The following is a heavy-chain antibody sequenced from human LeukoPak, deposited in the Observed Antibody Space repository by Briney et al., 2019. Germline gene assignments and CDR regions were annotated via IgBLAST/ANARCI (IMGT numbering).Heavy chain of an antibody. V-gene: IGHV3-23*01. CDR3: ARDRGSGSFSP. CDR1: GFTFSSYP. J-gene: IGHJ4*02. CDR2: IRASGDDT. Sequence: GGSLRLSCATSGFTFSSYPMTWVRQAAGKGLEWVSLIRASGDDTYYADSVKGRFTISRDNSKNTLYLQMNSLRAEDTAVYYCARDRGSGSFSPWGQGTLVTVSS. D-gene: IGHD3-10*01.